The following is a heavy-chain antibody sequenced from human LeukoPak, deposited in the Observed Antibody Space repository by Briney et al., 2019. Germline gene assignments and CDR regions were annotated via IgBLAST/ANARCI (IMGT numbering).Heavy chain of an antibody. V-gene: IGHV4-61*02. D-gene: IGHD4-23*01. CDR2: IYTSGST. CDR1: GGSISSGSYY. CDR3: ARVAYGGNSGFPFDY. Sequence: SETLSLTCTVSGGSISSGSYYWSGIRQPAGKGLEWIGRIYTSGSTNYNPSLKSRVTISVDTSKNQFSLKLSSVTAADTAVYYCARVAYGGNSGFPFDYWGMGTLVTVSS. J-gene: IGHJ4*02.